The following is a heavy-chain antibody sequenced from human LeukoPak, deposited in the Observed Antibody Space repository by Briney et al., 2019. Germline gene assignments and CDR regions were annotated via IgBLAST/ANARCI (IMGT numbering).Heavy chain of an antibody. CDR2: IYYSGST. V-gene: IGHV4-39*07. J-gene: IGHJ6*02. D-gene: IGHD3-22*01. Sequence: PSETLSLTCTVSGGSISSSSYYWGWIRQPPGKGLEWIGSIYYSGSTYYNPSLKSRVTISVDTSKNQFSLKLSSVTAADTAVYYCAREGSSGEGGYYYGMDVWGQGTTVTVSS. CDR1: GGSISSSSYY. CDR3: AREGSSGEGGYYYGMDV.